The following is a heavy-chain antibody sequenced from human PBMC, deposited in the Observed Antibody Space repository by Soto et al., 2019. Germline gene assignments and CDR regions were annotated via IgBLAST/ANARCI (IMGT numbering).Heavy chain of an antibody. D-gene: IGHD3-9*01. Sequence: TSETLSLTCTVSGGSISSYYWSWIRQPPGKGLEWIGYIYYSGSTNYNPSLKSRVTISVDTSKNQFSLKLSSVTAADTAVYYCARHYYDIQTGSGNWFDPWGQGTLVTVSS. J-gene: IGHJ5*02. CDR3: ARHYYDIQTGSGNWFDP. CDR1: GGSISSYY. CDR2: IYYSGST. V-gene: IGHV4-59*08.